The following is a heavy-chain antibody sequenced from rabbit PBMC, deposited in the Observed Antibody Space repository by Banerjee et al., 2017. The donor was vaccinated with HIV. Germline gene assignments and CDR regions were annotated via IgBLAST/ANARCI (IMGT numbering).Heavy chain of an antibody. CDR3: ARDLAGVIGWNFNL. CDR2: IYAGSSDST. D-gene: IGHD4-1*01. CDR1: GFSFSNKYV. J-gene: IGHJ4*01. V-gene: IGHV1S45*01. Sequence: QEQLEESGGDLVKPEGSLTLTCTASGFSFSNKYVMCWVRQAPGKGLEWIGCIYAGSSDSTYYASWAKGRFTISSTSSSTVTLQMTSLTAADTATYFCARDLAGVIGWNFNLWGQGTLVTVS.